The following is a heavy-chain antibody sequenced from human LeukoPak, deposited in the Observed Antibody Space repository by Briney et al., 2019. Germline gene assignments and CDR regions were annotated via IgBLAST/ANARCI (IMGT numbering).Heavy chain of an antibody. CDR3: ARVMTTGTVDY. CDR2: ISYDGSNK. J-gene: IGHJ4*02. CDR1: GFTFSSYA. V-gene: IGHV3-30-3*01. Sequence: GRSLRLSCAASGFTFSSYAMHWVRQAPGKGLEWVAVISYDGSNKYYADSVKGRFTISRDNSENTLYLQMNSLRAEDTAVYYCARVMTTGTVDYWGQGTLVTVSS. D-gene: IGHD1-1*01.